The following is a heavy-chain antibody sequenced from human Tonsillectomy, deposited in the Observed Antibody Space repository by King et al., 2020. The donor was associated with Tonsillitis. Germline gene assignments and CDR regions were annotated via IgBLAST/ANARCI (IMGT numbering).Heavy chain of an antibody. CDR3: AGGGVWWPHWYFDL. V-gene: IGHV3-7*03. D-gene: IGHD1-26*01. Sequence: VQLVESGGDLVQPGGSLRLSCAASGFTFSNYWMNWVRQAPGKGLEWVADIKQDGSEKYYVDSVKGRFTISRDNAKNSLYLQMNRLRAEDTAVYYCAGGGVWWPHWYFDLWGRGTLVTVSS. CDR2: IKQDGSEK. J-gene: IGHJ2*01. CDR1: GFTFSNYW.